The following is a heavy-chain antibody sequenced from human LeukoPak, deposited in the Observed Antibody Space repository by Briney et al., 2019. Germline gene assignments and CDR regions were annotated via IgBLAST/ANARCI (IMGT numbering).Heavy chain of an antibody. CDR1: GFSFNKYA. D-gene: IGHD5-24*01. CDR3: ARDSGGKEMATITFDY. Sequence: GGSLRLSCSASGFSFNKYAVHWVRQAPGKGLEYVSGINNDGGSSHYADSVKGRFTISRDNSKNTLYLQMNSLRAEDTAVYYCARDSGGKEMATITFDYWGQGTLVTVSS. V-gene: IGHV3-64*04. CDR2: INNDGGSS. J-gene: IGHJ4*02.